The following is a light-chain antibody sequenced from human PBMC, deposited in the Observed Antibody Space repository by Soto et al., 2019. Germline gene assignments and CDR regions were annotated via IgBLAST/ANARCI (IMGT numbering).Light chain of an antibody. CDR3: LQHNSYPRT. Sequence: IQMTQSPSTLSASVGDRVTITCRASQNIGTSLAWYQQTPGKAPKLLISDASTLESGVPSRFGGSGSGTEFTLSITSLQPDDFATYYCLQHNSYPRTFGQGTKVDIK. CDR2: DAS. V-gene: IGKV1-5*01. CDR1: QNIGTS. J-gene: IGKJ1*01.